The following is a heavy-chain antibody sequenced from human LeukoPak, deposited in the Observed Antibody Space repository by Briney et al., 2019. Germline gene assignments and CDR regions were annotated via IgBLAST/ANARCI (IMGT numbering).Heavy chain of an antibody. CDR1: GGSISSGSYY. Sequence: PSETLSLTCTVSGGSISSGSYYWSWIRQPAGKGLEWIGRIYTSGSTNYNPSLKSRVTISVDTSKNQFSLKLSSMTAADTAVYYCARSHYYGSGSYTSYYMDVWGKGTTVTISS. V-gene: IGHV4-61*02. CDR3: ARSHYYGSGSYTSYYMDV. D-gene: IGHD3-10*01. CDR2: IYTSGST. J-gene: IGHJ6*03.